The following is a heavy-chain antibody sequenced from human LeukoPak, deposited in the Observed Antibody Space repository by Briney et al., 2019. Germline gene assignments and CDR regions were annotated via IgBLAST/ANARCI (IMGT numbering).Heavy chain of an antibody. V-gene: IGHV3-33*06. CDR1: GFTFSSYG. J-gene: IGHJ1*01. Sequence: PGGSLRLSCAASGFTFSSYGMHWVRQAPGKGLEWVAVIWYDGSNKYYADSVKGRFTISRDNSKNTLYLQMNSLRAEDTAVYYCAKDWGSGSNGDFQHWGQGTLVTVSS. D-gene: IGHD1-26*01. CDR3: AKDWGSGSNGDFQH. CDR2: IWYDGSNK.